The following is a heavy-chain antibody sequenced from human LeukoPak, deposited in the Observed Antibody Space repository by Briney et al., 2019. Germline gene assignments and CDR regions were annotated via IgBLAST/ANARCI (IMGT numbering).Heavy chain of an antibody. J-gene: IGHJ6*03. Sequence: SGGSLRLSCAASGFTFSSYGMQWVCQAPGKGLEWVAFIRYDGSNKYYADSVKGRFTISRDNSKNTLYLQMNSLRAEDKAVYYCAICILTGYYKGYMDVWGKGTTVTISS. CDR3: AICILTGYYKGYMDV. CDR2: IRYDGSNK. V-gene: IGHV3-30*02. CDR1: GFTFSSYG. D-gene: IGHD3-9*01.